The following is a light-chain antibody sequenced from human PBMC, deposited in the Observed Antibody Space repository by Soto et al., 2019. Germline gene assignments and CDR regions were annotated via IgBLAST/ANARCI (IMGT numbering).Light chain of an antibody. CDR2: EGS. Sequence: QAVLTQPASVSGSPGQSITISCTRISSDVGTYNLVSCYQHHPGKAPKLMIYEGSKRPSGVSDRFSGSKSGNTASLTISGLQAEDEADYYSCSFAGSSINVFGTRTKGTVL. J-gene: IGLJ1*01. V-gene: IGLV2-23*01. CDR1: SSDVGTYNL. CDR3: CSFAGSSINV.